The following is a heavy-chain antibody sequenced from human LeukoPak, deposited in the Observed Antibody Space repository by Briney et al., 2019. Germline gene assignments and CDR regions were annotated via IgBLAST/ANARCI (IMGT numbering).Heavy chain of an antibody. D-gene: IGHD6-19*01. V-gene: IGHV3-7*01. CDR3: ARDPSSGWYLKGWFDP. J-gene: IGHJ5*02. CDR1: GFTFSSYW. CDR2: IKQDGSEK. Sequence: PGGSLRLSCAASGFTFSSYWMSWVRQAPGKGLEWVANIKQDGSEKYYVDSVKGRITISRDNAKKSLYLQMNSLRAEDTAVYYCARDPSSGWYLKGWFDPWGQGTLVTVSS.